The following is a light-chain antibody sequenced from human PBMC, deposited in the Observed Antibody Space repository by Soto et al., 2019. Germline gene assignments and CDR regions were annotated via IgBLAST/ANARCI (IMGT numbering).Light chain of an antibody. CDR2: GAS. CDR3: QQYNNWPF. J-gene: IGKJ5*01. CDR1: HSVSSN. V-gene: IGKV3D-15*01. Sequence: EGVMTQSPAALSVSPWERATLSCRASHSVSSNLAWYQQKPGQPPRLLIYGASRRATNTPARFSGGGSDTEFTLTISSLQSEDFAVYYCQQYNNWPFFGQGTRLEIK.